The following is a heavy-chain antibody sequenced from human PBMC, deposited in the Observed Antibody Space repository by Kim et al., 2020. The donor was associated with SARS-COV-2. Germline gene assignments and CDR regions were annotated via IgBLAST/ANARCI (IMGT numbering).Heavy chain of an antibody. CDR1: GFTFSSYS. V-gene: IGHV3-21*01. CDR3: ARVRGDGYNWGELNYYYYGMDV. Sequence: GGSLRLSCAASGFTFSSYSMNWVRQAPGKGLEWVSSISSSSSYIYYADSVKGRFTISRDNAKNSLYLQMNSLRAEDTAVYYCARVRGDGYNWGELNYYYYGMDVWGQGTTVTVSS. J-gene: IGHJ6*02. D-gene: IGHD5-12*01. CDR2: ISSSSSYI.